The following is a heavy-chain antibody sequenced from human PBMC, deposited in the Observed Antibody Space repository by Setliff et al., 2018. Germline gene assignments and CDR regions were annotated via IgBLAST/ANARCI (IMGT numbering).Heavy chain of an antibody. Sequence: SVKVSCKASGGTFNTYGITWVRQAPAQGLEWMGGIIPGLGILDYAQKFQDRVTITADRSTSTAYMELSSLRFEDTAVYYCASRTHPHVITGITQGGGWWYYYYMDVWGKGTTVTVSS. CDR3: ASRTHPHVITGITQGGGWWYYYYMDV. CDR2: IIPGLGIL. J-gene: IGHJ6*03. D-gene: IGHD1-7*01. V-gene: IGHV1-69*10. CDR1: GGTFNTYG.